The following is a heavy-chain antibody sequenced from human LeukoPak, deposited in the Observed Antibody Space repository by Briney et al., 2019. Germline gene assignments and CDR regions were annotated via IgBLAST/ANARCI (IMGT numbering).Heavy chain of an antibody. CDR1: GFTFSDYY. D-gene: IGHD3-22*01. V-gene: IGHV3-11*01. CDR2: ISSSGSTI. Sequence: GGSLRLSCAASGFTFSDYYMSWIRQAPGKGLEWVSYISSSGSTIYYADSVKGRFTISRDNAKNSLYLQMNSLRAEDTAAYYCALDRYYYDSSGYFGSDYWGQGTLVTVSS. J-gene: IGHJ4*02. CDR3: ALDRYYYDSSGYFGSDY.